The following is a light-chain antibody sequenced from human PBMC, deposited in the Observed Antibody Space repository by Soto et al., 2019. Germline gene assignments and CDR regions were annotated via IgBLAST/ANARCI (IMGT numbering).Light chain of an antibody. V-gene: IGKV1-39*01. J-gene: IGKJ2*01. CDR1: QSISDY. CDR2: AAS. Sequence: DIQMTQSPSSLSASVGDRVTITCRASQSISDYLNWYQQKSGEAPKLLIYAASSLQSGVPSRFGGSGFGTDFTLTISSLQPEDSATYYCQQSYSTPYTFGQGTKLAIK. CDR3: QQSYSTPYT.